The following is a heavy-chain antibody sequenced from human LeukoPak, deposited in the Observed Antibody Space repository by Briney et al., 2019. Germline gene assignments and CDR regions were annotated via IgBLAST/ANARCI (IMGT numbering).Heavy chain of an antibody. Sequence: GGSLRLSCAASGFTFSSYSMNWVRQAPGKGLEWVSSISSSSSYIYYADSVKGRFTISRDNSKNTLYLQMNSLRAEDTAVYYCARGGYCSGGSCYRDYWGQGTLVTVSS. CDR1: GFTFSSYS. D-gene: IGHD2-15*01. V-gene: IGHV3-21*04. J-gene: IGHJ4*02. CDR2: ISSSSSYI. CDR3: ARGGYCSGGSCYRDY.